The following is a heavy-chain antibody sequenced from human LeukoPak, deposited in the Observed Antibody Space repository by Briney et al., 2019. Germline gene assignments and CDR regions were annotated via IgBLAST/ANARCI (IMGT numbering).Heavy chain of an antibody. CDR1: GYTFTGYY. D-gene: IGHD6-13*01. CDR2: INPSGGST. J-gene: IGHJ1*01. Sequence: ASVKVSCKASGYTFTGYYMHWVRQAPGQGLEWMGIINPSGGSTSYAQKFQGRVTMTRDTSTSTVYMELSSLRSEDTAVYYCARETPGIAAAGDEVAEYFQHWGQGTLVTVSS. CDR3: ARETPGIAAAGDEVAEYFQH. V-gene: IGHV1-46*01.